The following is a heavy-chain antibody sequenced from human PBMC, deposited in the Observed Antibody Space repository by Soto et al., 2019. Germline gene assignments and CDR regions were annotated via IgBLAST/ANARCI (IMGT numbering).Heavy chain of an antibody. D-gene: IGHD3-10*01. V-gene: IGHV3-NL1*01. CDR2: ISNRGDST. Sequence: PGGSLRLSCAASGFTFSSYGMHWVRQAPGKGLEWVSAISNRGDSTNYADSVKGRFTISKDNSKNTLYLQMNSLRAEDTAVYYCANGGSGSYFQYYFDYWGQGTLVTVPQ. CDR3: ANGGSGSYFQYYFDY. CDR1: GFTFSSYG. J-gene: IGHJ4*02.